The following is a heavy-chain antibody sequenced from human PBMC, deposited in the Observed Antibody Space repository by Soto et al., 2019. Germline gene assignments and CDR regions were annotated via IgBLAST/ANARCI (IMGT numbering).Heavy chain of an antibody. CDR1: GYTFTSYG. CDR3: AREDTRHFDY. Sequence: ASVKVSCKASGYTFTSYGISWVRQAPGQGLEWMGIINPSGGSTSYAQKFQGRVTMTRDTSTSTVYMELSSLRSEDTAVYYCAREDTRHFDYWGQGTLVTVSS. J-gene: IGHJ4*02. CDR2: INPSGGST. V-gene: IGHV1-46*03.